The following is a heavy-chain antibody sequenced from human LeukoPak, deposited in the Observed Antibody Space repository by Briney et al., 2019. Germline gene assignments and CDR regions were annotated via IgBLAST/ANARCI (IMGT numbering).Heavy chain of an antibody. CDR3: ARGVIAVAGYDAFDI. V-gene: IGHV3-33*01. Sequence: PGGSLRLSCAASGFTFSNYGMHWVRQAPGKGLEWVAVMWYDESKEYSGDSVKGRFTISRDNAKNSLYLEMNSLRDEDTAVYYCARGVIAVAGYDAFDIWGQGTVVTVSS. D-gene: IGHD6-19*01. J-gene: IGHJ3*02. CDR1: GFTFSNYG. CDR2: MWYDESKE.